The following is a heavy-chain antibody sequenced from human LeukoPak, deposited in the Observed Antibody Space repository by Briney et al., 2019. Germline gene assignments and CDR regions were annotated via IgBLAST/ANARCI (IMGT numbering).Heavy chain of an antibody. CDR1: GFTFSNYG. J-gene: IGHJ4*02. CDR3: ATTAAGTAIDCFDY. Sequence: GGSLRLSCAATGFTFSNYGMNWVRQAPGKGLEWVAFISYDGSSQYYADSLKGRFTISRDNSKNTLYLQMNSLRAEDTAVYYCATTAAGTAIDCFDYWGQGTLVTVSS. CDR2: ISYDGSSQ. D-gene: IGHD6-13*01. V-gene: IGHV3-30*02.